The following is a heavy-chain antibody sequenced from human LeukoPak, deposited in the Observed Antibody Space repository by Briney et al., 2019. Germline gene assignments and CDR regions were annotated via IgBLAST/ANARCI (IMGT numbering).Heavy chain of an antibody. V-gene: IGHV3-33*06. CDR1: GFTFSSYG. Sequence: GRSLRLSCAASGFTFSSYGMHWVRQAPGKGLEWVAVIWYDGSNKYYADSVKGRFTISRDNSKNTLYLQMNSLRAEDTAVYYCAKDNNIVVVVAASDYWGQGTLVTVSS. D-gene: IGHD2-15*01. CDR2: IWYDGSNK. CDR3: AKDNNIVVVVAASDY. J-gene: IGHJ4*02.